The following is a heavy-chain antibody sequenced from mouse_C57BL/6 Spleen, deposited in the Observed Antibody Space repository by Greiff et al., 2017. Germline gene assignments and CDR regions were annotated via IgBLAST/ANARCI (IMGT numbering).Heavy chain of an antibody. CDR2: IYPGDGDT. J-gene: IGHJ2*01. CDR3: ARVGLRDY. Sequence: QVQLQQSGPELVKPGASVKISCKASGYAFSSSWMNWVKQRPGTGLEWIGRIYPGDGDTNYNGKFKGKATLTADKSSSTAYMQLSSLTSEDSAVYFCARVGLRDYWGQGTTLTVSS. V-gene: IGHV1-82*01. CDR1: GYAFSSSW. D-gene: IGHD2-2*01.